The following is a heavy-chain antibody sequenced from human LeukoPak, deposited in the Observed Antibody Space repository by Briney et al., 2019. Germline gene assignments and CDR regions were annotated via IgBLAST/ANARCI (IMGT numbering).Heavy chain of an antibody. CDR2: IVVGSGNT. CDR1: GFTFTSSA. Sequence: GTSVKVSCKAPGFTFTSSAMQWVRQARGQRLEWIGWIVVGSGNTNYAQKFQERVTITRDMSTSTAYMELSSLRSEDTAVYYCAAGQTTVTTSYYYYYGMDVWGQGTTVTVSS. J-gene: IGHJ6*02. CDR3: AAGQTTVTTSYYYYYGMDV. V-gene: IGHV1-58*02. D-gene: IGHD4-17*01.